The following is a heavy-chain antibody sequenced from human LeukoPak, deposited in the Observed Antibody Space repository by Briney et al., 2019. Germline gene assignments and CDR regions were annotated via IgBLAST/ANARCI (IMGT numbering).Heavy chain of an antibody. CDR2: IIPILGIA. D-gene: IGHD6-13*01. V-gene: IGHV1-69*04. Sequence: APVKVSCKASGGTFSSYAISWVRQAPGQGLEWMGRIIPILGIANYAQKFQGRVTITADKSTSTAYMELSSLRSEDTAVYYCARDLMKSSWYPYYFDYWGQGALVTVSS. CDR3: ARDLMKSSWYPYYFDY. J-gene: IGHJ4*02. CDR1: GGTFSSYA.